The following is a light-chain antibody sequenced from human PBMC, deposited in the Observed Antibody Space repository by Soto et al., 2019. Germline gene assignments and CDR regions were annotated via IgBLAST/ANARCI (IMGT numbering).Light chain of an antibody. V-gene: IGLV2-18*01. CDR3: SLYTSRSTFV. CDR1: SSDVGSYNR. CDR2: DVS. J-gene: IGLJ1*01. Sequence: QSALTQPPSVSGSPGQSVTISCTGTSSDVGSYNRVSWYQQPPGTAPKLMIYDVSNRPSGVPDRFSGSKSGNTASLTISGLQAEDEADYYCSLYTSRSTFVFGTGTKVTVL.